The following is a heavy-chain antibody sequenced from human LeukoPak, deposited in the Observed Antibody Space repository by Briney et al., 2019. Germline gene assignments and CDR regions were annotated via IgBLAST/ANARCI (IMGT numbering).Heavy chain of an antibody. Sequence: SETLSLTCTVSGGSISSYYWSWIRQPAGKGLEWIGEINHSGSTNYNPSLKSRVTISVDTSKNQFSLKLSSVTAADTAVYYCARDSSPPRPDIVVVVAATGSFDYWGQGTLVTVSS. CDR2: INHSGST. D-gene: IGHD2-15*01. V-gene: IGHV4-34*01. J-gene: IGHJ4*02. CDR1: GGSISSYY. CDR3: ARDSSPPRPDIVVVVAATGSFDY.